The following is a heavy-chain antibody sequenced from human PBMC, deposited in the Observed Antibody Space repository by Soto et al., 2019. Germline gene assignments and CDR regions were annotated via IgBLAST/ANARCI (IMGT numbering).Heavy chain of an antibody. V-gene: IGHV3-33*01. CDR2: IWYDGSNK. D-gene: IGHD3-22*01. CDR1: GFTFSSYG. J-gene: IGHJ5*02. Sequence: QVQLVESGGGVVKPGGSLRPSCAASGFTFSSYGMPWFRQAPAKGLEWVAVIWYDGSNKYYADSVKGRFTISRENSKNTLYLQMNSLRAEDTAVYYCARDNYYDSSHWFDPWGQGTLVTVSS. CDR3: ARDNYYDSSHWFDP.